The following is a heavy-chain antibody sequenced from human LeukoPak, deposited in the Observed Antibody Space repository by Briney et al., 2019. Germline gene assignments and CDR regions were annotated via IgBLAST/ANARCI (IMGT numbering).Heavy chain of an antibody. CDR1: GGSISSYY. J-gene: IGHJ4*02. CDR2: IHYSGST. V-gene: IGHV4-59*01. CDR3: ARLSPRYSYGYLDF. Sequence: PSETLSLTCTVSGGSISSYYWSWIRQPPGKGLEWIGYIHYSGSTNYNPSLNSRVTISVDTSKNQLSLKLSSVTAADTALYYCARLSPRYSYGYLDFCGQGTLVTVSS. D-gene: IGHD5-18*01.